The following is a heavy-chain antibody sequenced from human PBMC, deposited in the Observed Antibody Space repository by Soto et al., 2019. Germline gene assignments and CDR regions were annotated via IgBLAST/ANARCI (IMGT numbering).Heavy chain of an antibody. D-gene: IGHD3-10*01. CDR3: XXXXXXXSGPWY. Sequence: QVQLVQSGAEVKKPGASVKVSCKASGYTFTSYGISWVRQAPGQGLEWMGWISAYNGNTNYAQKVQGRVTMTTDTXXXXXXXXXXXXXXXXXXXXXXXXXXXXXSGPWYWGQGTLVTVSS. J-gene: IGHJ4*02. V-gene: IGHV1-18*01. CDR2: ISAYNGNT. CDR1: GYTFTSYG.